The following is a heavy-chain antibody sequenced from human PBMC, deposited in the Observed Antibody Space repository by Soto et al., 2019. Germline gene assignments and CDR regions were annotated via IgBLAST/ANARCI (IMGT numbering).Heavy chain of an antibody. CDR1: GYTFTNFG. V-gene: IGHV1-18*01. Sequence: QVQLVQSGAEVKKPGASVKVSCKASGYTFTNFGLIWVRQAPGQGPEWMGWVSADSGDTSYAQQLQGRVTMTRDTSTSTVYMELRSLRSDDTAMYYCAREMPGYCSDSACLPGHWGQGTQVTVSS. CDR3: AREMPGYCSDSACLPGH. CDR2: VSADSGDT. D-gene: IGHD2-15*01. J-gene: IGHJ4*02.